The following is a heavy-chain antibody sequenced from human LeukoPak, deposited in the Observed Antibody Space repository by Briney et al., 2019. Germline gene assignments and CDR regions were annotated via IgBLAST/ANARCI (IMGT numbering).Heavy chain of an antibody. J-gene: IGHJ4*02. CDR1: GGSITNSY. D-gene: IGHD1-7*01. V-gene: IGHV4-59*01. CDR2: IYYSGST. CDR3: ARGARTFDY. Sequence: PSETLSLTCTVSGGSITNSYWSWIRRPPGKGLESIGYIYYSGSTNYNPSLNSRVTISVDTSENQFSLKLTSVTAADTAVYYCARGARTFDYWGQGTLVTVSS.